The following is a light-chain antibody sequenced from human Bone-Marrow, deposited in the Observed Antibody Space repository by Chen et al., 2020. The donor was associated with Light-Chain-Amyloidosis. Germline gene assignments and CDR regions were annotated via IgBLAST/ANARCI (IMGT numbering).Light chain of an antibody. CDR3: CSYTNSNTHV. J-gene: IGLJ1*01. Sequence: QSALTQPASVSGSPGQSITISCTGSSSDVGGHNYVSWYQQHPGKAPKVIIYDVSNRPSGVSNRFSGSKSGNMASLTTSGLQTEDEADYYCCSYTNSNTHVFGTGTKVTVL. CDR2: DVS. V-gene: IGLV2-14*03. CDR1: SSDVGGHNY.